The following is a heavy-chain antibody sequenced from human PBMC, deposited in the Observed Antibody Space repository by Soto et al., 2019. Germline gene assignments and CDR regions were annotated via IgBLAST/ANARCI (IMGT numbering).Heavy chain of an antibody. V-gene: IGHV4-39*01. CDR2: IYYSGST. D-gene: IGHD6-19*01. CDR3: ASDGAVAVEDYYYGMDV. Sequence: ETLSLTCTVSGGSISSSSYYWGWIRQPPGKGLEWIGSIYYSGSTYYNPSLKSRVTISVDTSKNQFSLKLSSVTAADTAVYYCASDGAVAVEDYYYGMDVWGQGTTVTVSS. J-gene: IGHJ6*02. CDR1: GGSISSSSYY.